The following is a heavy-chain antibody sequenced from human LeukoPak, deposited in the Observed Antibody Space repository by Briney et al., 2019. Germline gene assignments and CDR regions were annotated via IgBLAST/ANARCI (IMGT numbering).Heavy chain of an antibody. J-gene: IGHJ5*02. CDR3: ARDEFDYSNRGWFDP. Sequence: SETLSLTCAVSGGSISSSNWWSWVRQPPGKGLEWIGEIYHSGSTNYNPSLKSRVTISVDKSKNQFSLKLSSVTAADTAVYYCARDEFDYSNRGWFDPWGQGTLVTVSS. CDR2: IYHSGST. V-gene: IGHV4-4*02. D-gene: IGHD4-11*01. CDR1: GGSISSSNW.